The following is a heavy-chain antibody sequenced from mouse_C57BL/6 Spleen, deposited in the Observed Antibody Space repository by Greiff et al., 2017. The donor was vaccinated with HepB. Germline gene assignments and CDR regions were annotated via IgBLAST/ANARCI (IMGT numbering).Heavy chain of an antibody. Sequence: QVHVKQPGAELVMPGASVKLSCKASGYTFTSYWMHWVKQRPGQGLEWIGEIDPSDSYTNYNQKFKGKSTLTVDKSSSTAYMQLSSLTSEDSAVYYCARIGDGNPWFAYWGQGTLVTVSA. CDR1: GYTFTSYW. CDR2: IDPSDSYT. D-gene: IGHD2-1*01. CDR3: ARIGDGNPWFAY. J-gene: IGHJ3*01. V-gene: IGHV1-69*01.